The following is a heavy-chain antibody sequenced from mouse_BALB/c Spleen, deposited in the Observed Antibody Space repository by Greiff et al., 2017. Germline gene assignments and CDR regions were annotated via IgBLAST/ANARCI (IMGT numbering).Heavy chain of an antibody. D-gene: IGHD2-1*01. V-gene: IGHV1-14*01. CDR1: GYTFTSYV. CDR3: ARVDYGIYYYAMDY. Sequence: EVKLVESGPELVKPGASVKMSCKASGYTFTSYVMHWVKQKPGQGLEWIGYINPYNDGTKYNEKFKGKATLTSDKSSSTAYMELSSLTSEDSAVYYCARVDYGIYYYAMDYWGQGTSVTVSS. J-gene: IGHJ4*01. CDR2: INPYNDGT.